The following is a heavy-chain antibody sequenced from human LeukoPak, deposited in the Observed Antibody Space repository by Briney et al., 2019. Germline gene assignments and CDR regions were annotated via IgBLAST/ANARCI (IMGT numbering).Heavy chain of an antibody. CDR1: GFTFSGSA. CDR2: IRSKANSYAT. CDR3: TRLELWWQQMDIPAFDI. D-gene: IGHD2-15*01. J-gene: IGHJ3*02. Sequence: PGGSLRLSCAASGFTFSGSAMHWVRQASGKGLEWVGRIRSKANSYATAYAASVKGRFTISRDDSKNTAYPQMNSLKTEDTAVYYCTRLELWWQQMDIPAFDIWGQGTMVTVSS. V-gene: IGHV3-73*01.